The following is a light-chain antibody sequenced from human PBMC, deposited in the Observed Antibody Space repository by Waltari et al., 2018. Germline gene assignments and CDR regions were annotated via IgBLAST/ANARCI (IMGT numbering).Light chain of an antibody. CDR2: RVF. J-gene: IGKJ2*01. Sequence: DVAMTQSPLSLRVTLGQPASISCTSSQSLVPRDGNTHLAWFQQRPGQSPRRLIYRVFNRDSGVPDRFSGSGSGTDFTLKISRVEAEDVGVYYCMQGTHWPYTFGQGTKLDIK. CDR1: QSLVPRDGNTH. CDR3: MQGTHWPYT. V-gene: IGKV2-30*02.